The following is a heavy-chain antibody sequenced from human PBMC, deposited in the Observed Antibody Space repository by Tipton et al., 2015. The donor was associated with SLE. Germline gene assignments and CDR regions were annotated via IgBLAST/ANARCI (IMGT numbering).Heavy chain of an antibody. CDR3: ARDLDVNIVATEAYDI. D-gene: IGHD5-12*01. Sequence: QLVQSGAEVKKPGASVKVSCKASGYTFTSYYMHWVRQAPGQGLEWMGIINPSGGSTSYAQKFQGRVTMTRDTSTSTVYMELSSLRSEDTAVYYCARDLDVNIVATEAYDIWGQGTIVTVS. CDR2: INPSGGST. J-gene: IGHJ3*02. V-gene: IGHV1-46*01. CDR1: GYTFTSYY.